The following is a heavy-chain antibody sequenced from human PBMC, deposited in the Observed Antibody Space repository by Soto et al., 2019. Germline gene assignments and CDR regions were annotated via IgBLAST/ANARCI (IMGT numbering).Heavy chain of an antibody. D-gene: IGHD2-15*01. CDR1: GFTFSSYD. Sequence: GGSLRLSCAASGFTFSSYDMHWVRQATGKGLEWVSAIGTAGDTYYPGSVKGRFTISRENAKNSLYLQMNSLRAGDTAVYYCARAPYCSGGSCYGFDIWGQGTMVTVSS. J-gene: IGHJ3*02. CDR3: ARAPYCSGGSCYGFDI. V-gene: IGHV3-13*01. CDR2: IGTAGDT.